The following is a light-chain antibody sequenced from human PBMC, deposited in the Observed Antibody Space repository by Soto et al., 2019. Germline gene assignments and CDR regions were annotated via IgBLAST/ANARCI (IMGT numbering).Light chain of an antibody. CDR1: QSVSSS. CDR2: GAS. Sequence: EIVMTQSPVTLSVSPGERATLSCRASQSVSSSLAWFQQKPGQAPRLLIYGASTRATGIPARFSGSGSGTEFTLTISSLQSEDFAVYYCQPYNNWPRTFGQGTKLEMK. J-gene: IGKJ2*01. CDR3: QPYNNWPRT. V-gene: IGKV3-15*01.